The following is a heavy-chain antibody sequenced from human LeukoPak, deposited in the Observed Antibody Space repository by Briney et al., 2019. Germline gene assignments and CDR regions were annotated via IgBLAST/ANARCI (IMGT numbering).Heavy chain of an antibody. D-gene: IGHD2-2*01. CDR1: GYTFTSYG. V-gene: IGHV1-18*01. CDR3: ARFRYCSSTSCRQLRAEYFQH. Sequence: GASVKVSCKASGYTFTSYGISWVRQAPGQGLEWMGWISAYNGNTNYAQKLQGRVTMTTDTSTSTAYMELRSLRSDDTAVYYCARFRYCSSTSCRQLRAEYFQHWGQGTLVTVSS. J-gene: IGHJ1*01. CDR2: ISAYNGNT.